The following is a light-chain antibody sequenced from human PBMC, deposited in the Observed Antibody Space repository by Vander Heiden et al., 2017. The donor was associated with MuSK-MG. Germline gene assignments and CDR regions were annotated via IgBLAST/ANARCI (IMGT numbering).Light chain of an antibody. V-gene: IGKV3-11*01. CDR2: DAS. CDR3: QQRSNGPLT. CDR1: QSVSSY. J-gene: IGKJ4*01. Sequence: IVLTQSPATLSLSPGERATLSYRASQSVSSYLAWYQQKPGQAPRLLIYDASNRATGIPARFSGSGSGTDFTLTISSLEPEDFAVYYCQQRSNGPLTFGGGTKVEIK.